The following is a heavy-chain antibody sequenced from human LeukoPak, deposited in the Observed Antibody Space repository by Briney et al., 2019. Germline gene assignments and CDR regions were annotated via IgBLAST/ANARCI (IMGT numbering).Heavy chain of an antibody. CDR1: RVSISSSSYY. J-gene: IGHJ4*02. CDR2: MYYSESS. D-gene: IGHD3/OR15-3a*01. V-gene: IGHV4-39*07. Sequence: PSETLSLTCTVSRVSISSSSYYWGWIRQPPGKGLEWIGSMYYSESSYYNPSLKSRVTISVDTSKNQFSLKLSSVTAADTAVYYCARDWTPAGFDYWGQGTLVTVSS. CDR3: ARDWTPAGFDY.